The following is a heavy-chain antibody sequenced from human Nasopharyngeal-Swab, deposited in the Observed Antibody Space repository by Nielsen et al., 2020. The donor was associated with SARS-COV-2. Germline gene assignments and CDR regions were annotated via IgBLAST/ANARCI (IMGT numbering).Heavy chain of an antibody. V-gene: IGHV3-23*01. Sequence: GASLKISCAASRFTFSSYAMSWVRPAPGKVLEWVSAISGSGGRTYYGDSVKGRFTISRDNSTHTLSLQINSMRAEDTDVYYCAKEMGLVGGIANSLFDYWGQGTLVTVSS. D-gene: IGHD3/OR15-3a*01. CDR2: ISGSGGRT. J-gene: IGHJ4*02. CDR1: RFTFSSYA. CDR3: AKEMGLVGGIANSLFDY.